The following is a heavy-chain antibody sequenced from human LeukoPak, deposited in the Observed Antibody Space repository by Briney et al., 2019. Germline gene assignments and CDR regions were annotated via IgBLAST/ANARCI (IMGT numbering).Heavy chain of an antibody. V-gene: IGHV3-7*01. CDR1: GFTFSSYW. J-gene: IGHJ4*02. D-gene: IGHD1-26*01. CDR2: MNIDGSEK. CDR3: ARDPVEWELLLDY. Sequence: GGSLRLSCAASGFTFSSYWMGWVRQAPGKRLEWVANMNIDGSEKYYADSARGRFTISRDNARNSVYLQMNSLRVEDTAVYYCARDPVEWELLLDYWGQGTLVTVSS.